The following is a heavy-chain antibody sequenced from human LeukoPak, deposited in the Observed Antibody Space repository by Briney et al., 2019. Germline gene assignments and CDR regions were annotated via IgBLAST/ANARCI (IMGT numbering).Heavy chain of an antibody. Sequence: GGSLRLSCAASGFTFSSSAMSWVRQAPGKGLEWVSAISNNGGYTYYADSVQGRFTISRDNSKSTLCLQTNSLRAEDTAVYYCAKQLGYCSDGSCYFPYWGQGTLVTVSS. CDR1: GFTFSSSA. J-gene: IGHJ4*02. CDR3: AKQLGYCSDGSCYFPY. V-gene: IGHV3-23*01. D-gene: IGHD2-15*01. CDR2: ISNNGGYT.